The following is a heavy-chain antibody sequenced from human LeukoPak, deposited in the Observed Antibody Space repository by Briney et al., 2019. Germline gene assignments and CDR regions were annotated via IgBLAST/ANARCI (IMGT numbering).Heavy chain of an antibody. CDR3: ATQSSGSYYRY. V-gene: IGHV1-46*01. J-gene: IGHJ4*02. CDR1: GYTLTSYY. Sequence: ASVKVSCKASGYTLTSYYMHWVRQAPGQGLEWMGIINPSGGSTSYAQKFQGRVTMTRDTSISTAYMELSRLRSDDTAVYYCATQSSGSYYRYWGQGTLVTVSS. D-gene: IGHD1-26*01. CDR2: INPSGGST.